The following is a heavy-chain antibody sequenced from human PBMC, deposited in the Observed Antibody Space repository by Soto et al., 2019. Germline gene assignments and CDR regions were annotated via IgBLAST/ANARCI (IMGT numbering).Heavy chain of an antibody. J-gene: IGHJ1*01. CDR2: MNPKSGNT. V-gene: IGHV1-8*01. CDR1: GHTFTSYD. CDR3: ARGDDSDSSGYNS. D-gene: IGHD3-22*01. Sequence: QVQLVQSGGEVKKPGASVRVSCKASGHTFTSYDINWVRQATGQGLEWMGWMNPKSGNTGYAQKFQGRVTMTRDASISTAYMELSSLTSEDTAVYYCARGDDSDSSGYNSWGQGTLVTVSS.